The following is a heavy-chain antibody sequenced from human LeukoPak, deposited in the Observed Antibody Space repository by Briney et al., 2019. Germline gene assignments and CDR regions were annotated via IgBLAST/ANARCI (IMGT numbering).Heavy chain of an antibody. V-gene: IGHV4-39*01. J-gene: IGHJ4*02. CDR2: IYYSGST. D-gene: IGHD3-3*01. Sequence: SETLSLTCTVSGGSISSSSYYWGWIRQPPGKGLEWIGSIYYSGSTYYNPSLKSRVTISVDTSKNQFSLKLSSVTAADTGVYFCARPTTYYIFGGVYYTAHYYFDYWGRGPLVPVPS. CDR1: GGSISSSSYY. CDR3: ARPTTYYIFGGVYYTAHYYFDY.